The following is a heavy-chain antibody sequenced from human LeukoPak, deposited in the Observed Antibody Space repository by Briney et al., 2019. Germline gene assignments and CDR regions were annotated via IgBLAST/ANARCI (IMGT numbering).Heavy chain of an antibody. CDR2: IYSGGST. CDR3: ARGPPYYDSSGYYYVWFDY. CDR1: GFTVSSNY. J-gene: IGHJ4*02. V-gene: IGHV3-53*01. Sequence: GGSLRLSCAASGFTVSSNYMSWVRQAPGKGLEWVSVIYSGGSTYYADSVKGRFTISIDNSKNTLYLQMNSLRAEDTAVYYCARGPPYYDSSGYYYVWFDYWGQGTLVTVSS. D-gene: IGHD3-22*01.